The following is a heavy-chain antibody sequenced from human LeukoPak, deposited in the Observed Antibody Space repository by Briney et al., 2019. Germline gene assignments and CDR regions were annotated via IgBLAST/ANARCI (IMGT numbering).Heavy chain of an antibody. CDR2: IYYSGST. V-gene: IGHV4-59*01. Sequence: SETLSLTCTVSGGSISSYYWSWIRQPPGKGLEWIGYIYYSGSTNYNPSPKSRVTISVDTSKNQFSLKLSSVTAADTAVYYCARAIRFLEWLPYYYYYGMDVWGQGTTVTVSS. J-gene: IGHJ6*02. D-gene: IGHD3-3*01. CDR3: ARAIRFLEWLPYYYYYGMDV. CDR1: GGSISSYY.